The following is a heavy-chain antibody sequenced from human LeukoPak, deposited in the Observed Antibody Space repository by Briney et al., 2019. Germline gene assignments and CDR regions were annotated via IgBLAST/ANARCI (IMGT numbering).Heavy chain of an antibody. Sequence: KAGGSLRLSCAASGFTFNSYSMNCVRQAPGKGLEWVSSISSSSSYIDYADSVKGRFTISRDNAKNSLSLQMNSLRAEDTAVYYCARGDYYDSNATPDYWGQGTLVTVSS. CDR3: ARGDYYDSNATPDY. D-gene: IGHD3-22*01. V-gene: IGHV3-21*01. CDR1: GFTFNSYS. CDR2: ISSSSSYI. J-gene: IGHJ4*02.